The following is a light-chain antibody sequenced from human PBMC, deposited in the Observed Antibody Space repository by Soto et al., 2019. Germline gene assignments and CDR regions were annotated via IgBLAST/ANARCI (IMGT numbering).Light chain of an antibody. Sequence: EIVMTQSPGTLSLSPGETATLSCRASQSVSSNYVAWFHQEPGQAPRLLIYGASSRATGVPDRFSASGSGTDFTLTISRLEPEDFAVYYCQQYGRSPFTFGPGTKGDIK. V-gene: IGKV3-20*01. J-gene: IGKJ3*01. CDR2: GAS. CDR1: QSVSSNY. CDR3: QQYGRSPFT.